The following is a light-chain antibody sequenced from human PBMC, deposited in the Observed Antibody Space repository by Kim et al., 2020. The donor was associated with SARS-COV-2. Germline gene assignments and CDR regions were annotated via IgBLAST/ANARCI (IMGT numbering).Light chain of an antibody. CDR3: QSYDSSLSGSV. CDR1: SSNIGAGYD. J-gene: IGLJ2*01. Sequence: QRVTISCTGSSSNIGAGYDVHWYQQLPGTAPKLLIYGNSNRPSVVPDRFSGSKSGTSASLAITGLQAEDEADYYCQSYDSSLSGSVFGGGTQLTVL. V-gene: IGLV1-40*01. CDR2: GNS.